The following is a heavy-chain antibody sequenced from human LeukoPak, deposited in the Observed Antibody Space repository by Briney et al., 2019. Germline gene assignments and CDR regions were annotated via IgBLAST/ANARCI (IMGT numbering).Heavy chain of an antibody. CDR2: IKHTGRT. Sequence: SETLSLTCAVYGGTFSGYYWSWIRQPPGKGLEWVGEIKHTGRTNYDPSLKSRVTISVDTSKNQFSLKLSSVTAADTAVYYCARAPRNWFDPWGQGTLVIVSS. V-gene: IGHV4-34*01. CDR1: GGTFSGYY. J-gene: IGHJ5*02. CDR3: ARAPRNWFDP.